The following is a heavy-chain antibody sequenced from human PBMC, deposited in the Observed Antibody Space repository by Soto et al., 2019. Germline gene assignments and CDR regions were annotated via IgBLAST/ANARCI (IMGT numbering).Heavy chain of an antibody. D-gene: IGHD3-10*01. CDR1: GGTFSSYA. CDR3: ARAIVGDYGPGDNWFDP. CDR2: IIPIFGTA. Sequence: SVKVSCKASGGTFSSYAISWVRQAPGQGLEWMGGIIPIFGTANYAQKFQGRVTITADKSTSTAYMELSSLRSEDTAVYYCARAIVGDYGPGDNWFDPWGQGTLVTVSS. V-gene: IGHV1-69*06. J-gene: IGHJ5*02.